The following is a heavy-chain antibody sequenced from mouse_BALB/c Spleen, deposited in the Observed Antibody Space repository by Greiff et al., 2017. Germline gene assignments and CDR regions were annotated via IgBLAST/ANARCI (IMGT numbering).Heavy chain of an antibody. CDR1: GFTFSSYT. CDR3: TREGGLRYAMDY. J-gene: IGHJ4*01. D-gene: IGHD2-4*01. V-gene: IGHV5-6-4*01. Sequence: EVKLVESGGGLVKPGGSLKLSCAASGFTFSSYTMSWVRQTPEKRLEWVATISSGGSYTYYPDSVKGRFTISRDNAKNTLYLQMSSLKSEDTAMYYCTREGGLRYAMDYWGQGTSVTVSS. CDR2: ISSGGSYT.